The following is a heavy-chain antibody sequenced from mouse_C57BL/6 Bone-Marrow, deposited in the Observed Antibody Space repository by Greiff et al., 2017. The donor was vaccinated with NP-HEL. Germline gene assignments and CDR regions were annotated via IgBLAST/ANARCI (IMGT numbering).Heavy chain of an antibody. CDR3: TTYYYGSSYSY. CDR1: GFNIKDDY. V-gene: IGHV14-4*01. J-gene: IGHJ2*01. CDR2: IDPENGDT. Sequence: VQLQQSGAELVRPGASVKLSCTASGFNIKDDYMHWVKQRPEQGLEWIGWIDPENGDTEYASKFQGKATIPADTSSNTAYLQLSSLTSEDTAVYYCTTYYYGSSYSYWGQGTTLTVSS. D-gene: IGHD1-1*01.